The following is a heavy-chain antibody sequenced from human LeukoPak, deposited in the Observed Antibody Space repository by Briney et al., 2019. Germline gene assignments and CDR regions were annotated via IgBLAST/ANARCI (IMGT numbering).Heavy chain of an antibody. V-gene: IGHV4-61*01. D-gene: IGHD1-7*01. CDR1: GGSVSTGSYY. CDR2: IYYSGST. CDR3: ARDNWNYGSSMDV. J-gene: IGHJ6*02. Sequence: SETLSLTCTVSGGSVSTGSYYWSWIRQPPGKGLEWIGYIYYSGSTNYNPSLKSRVTISVDTSKNQFSLKLSSVTAADTAVYYCARDNWNYGSSMDVWGQGTTVTVSS.